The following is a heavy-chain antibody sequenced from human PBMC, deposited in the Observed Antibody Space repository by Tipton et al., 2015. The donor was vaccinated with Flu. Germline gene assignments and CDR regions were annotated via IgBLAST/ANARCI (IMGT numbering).Heavy chain of an antibody. CDR1: GFTFSSYA. V-gene: IGHV3-23*01. D-gene: IGHD6-19*01. Sequence: SLRLSCAASGFTFSSYAMSWVRQALGKGLEWVSGISGTGGTTYYADSVKGRFTVSRDNSKSTLYLQMNSLRAEDTAVYYCAKAANWGSSGWHYFQHWGQGTLVTVSS. CDR3: AKAANWGSSGWHYFQH. CDR2: ISGTGGTT. J-gene: IGHJ1*01.